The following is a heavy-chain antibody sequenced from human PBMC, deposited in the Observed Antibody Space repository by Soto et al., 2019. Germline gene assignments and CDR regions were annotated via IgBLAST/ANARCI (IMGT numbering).Heavy chain of an antibody. J-gene: IGHJ4*02. CDR3: AREAPRDYGSGSYYLFDY. Sequence: SVKVSCKASGGTFSSYAISWVRQAPGQGLEWMGGIIPIFGTANYAQKFQGRVTITADESTSTAYMELSSLRSEDTAVYYCAREAPRDYGSGSYYLFDYWGQGTLVTVS. V-gene: IGHV1-69*13. CDR2: IIPIFGTA. D-gene: IGHD3-10*01. CDR1: GGTFSSYA.